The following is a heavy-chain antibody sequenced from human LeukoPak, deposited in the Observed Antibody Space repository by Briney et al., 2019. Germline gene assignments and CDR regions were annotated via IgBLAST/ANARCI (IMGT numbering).Heavy chain of an antibody. Sequence: PGGSLRLSCAASGFTFSSYGMHWVRQAPGKGLEWVAFIRYDGSNKYYADSVKGRFTISRDNSKNTLYLQMNSLRAEDTAVYYCAKDLSPYYDSSGLDYWGQGTLVTVSS. CDR3: AKDLSPYYDSSGLDY. J-gene: IGHJ4*02. D-gene: IGHD3-22*01. V-gene: IGHV3-30*02. CDR2: IRYDGSNK. CDR1: GFTFSSYG.